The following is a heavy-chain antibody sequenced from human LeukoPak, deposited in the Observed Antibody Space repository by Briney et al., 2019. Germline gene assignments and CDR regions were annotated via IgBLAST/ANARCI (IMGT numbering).Heavy chain of an antibody. CDR1: GGSISSYY. V-gene: IGHV4-59*01. D-gene: IGHD3-22*01. Sequence: SETLSLTCTVSGGSISSYYWSWIRQPPGKGLEWIGYIYYSGSTNYNPSLKSRVTISVDTSKNQFSLKLSSVTAADTVVYYCARVVVSTSYYYYYGMDVWGQGTTVTVSS. J-gene: IGHJ6*02. CDR3: ARVVVSTSYYYYYGMDV. CDR2: IYYSGST.